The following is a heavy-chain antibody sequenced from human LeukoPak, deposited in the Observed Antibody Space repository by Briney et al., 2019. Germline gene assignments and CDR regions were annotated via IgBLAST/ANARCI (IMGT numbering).Heavy chain of an antibody. Sequence: SETLSLTCAVYGGSFSRYYWSWIRQSPGKGLEWIAEIDHRGDTNYNPSVKSRATISVDTSKNHFSLNVRSLSAADTAVYYCARGATISETGYFDFWGQGTLVTVSS. CDR1: GGSFSRYY. J-gene: IGHJ4*03. CDR3: ARGATISETGYFDF. D-gene: IGHD5-24*01. CDR2: IDHRGDT. V-gene: IGHV4-34*01.